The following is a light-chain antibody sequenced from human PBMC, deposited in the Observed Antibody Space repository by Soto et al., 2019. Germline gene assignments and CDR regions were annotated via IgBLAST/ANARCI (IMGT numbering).Light chain of an antibody. CDR1: QRISSW. Sequence: DIQMTQSPSSLSASVGDRVTLTCRASQRISSWLAWYQQKPGKAPKLLIYDASSLESGVPSRCSGSGCATEFTLTISSLQPDDFSTYYCQRYNNYWTFGQGTKVDIK. V-gene: IGKV1-5*01. J-gene: IGKJ1*01. CDR2: DAS. CDR3: QRYNNYWT.